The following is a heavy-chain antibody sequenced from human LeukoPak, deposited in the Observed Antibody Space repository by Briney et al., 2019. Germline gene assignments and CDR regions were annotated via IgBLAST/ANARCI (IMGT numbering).Heavy chain of an antibody. Sequence: SCKASGYTFTSYYMHWVRQAPGKGLEWVAFIRYDGSNKYYADSVKGRFTISRDNSKNTLYLHMNSLRAEDTAVYYCAKDANPLWFGEFQNWFDPWGQGTLVTVSS. D-gene: IGHD3-10*01. CDR1: GYTFTSYY. CDR3: AKDANPLWFGEFQNWFDP. V-gene: IGHV3-30*02. J-gene: IGHJ5*02. CDR2: IRYDGSNK.